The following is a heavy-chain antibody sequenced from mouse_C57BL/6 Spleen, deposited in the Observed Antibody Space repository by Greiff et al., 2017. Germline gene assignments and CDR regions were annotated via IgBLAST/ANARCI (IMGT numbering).Heavy chain of an antibody. J-gene: IGHJ4*01. CDR2: IDPSDSYT. V-gene: IGHV1-69*01. CDR1: GYTFTSYW. CDR3: ARGDYGSFYDRDY. Sequence: VQLVESGAELVMPGASVKLSCKASGYTFTSYWMHWVKQRPGQGLEWIGEIDPSDSYTNYNQKFKGKSTLTVDKSSSTAYMQLSSLTSEDSAVYYCARGDYGSFYDRDYRGQGTSVTVSS. D-gene: IGHD1-1*01.